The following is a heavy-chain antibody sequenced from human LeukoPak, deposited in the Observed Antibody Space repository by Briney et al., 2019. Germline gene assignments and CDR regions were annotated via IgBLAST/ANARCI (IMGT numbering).Heavy chain of an antibody. D-gene: IGHD6-13*01. J-gene: IGHJ6*03. CDR2: IWYDGSNK. CDR1: GFTFSSYG. Sequence: GGSLRLSCAASGFTFSSYGMHWVRQAPGKGLEWVAVIWYDGSNKYYADSVKGRFTISRDNSKNTLYLQMNSLRAEDTAVYYCARADSSSWFHYYYYMDVWGKGTTVTVSS. V-gene: IGHV3-33*01. CDR3: ARADSSSWFHYYYYMDV.